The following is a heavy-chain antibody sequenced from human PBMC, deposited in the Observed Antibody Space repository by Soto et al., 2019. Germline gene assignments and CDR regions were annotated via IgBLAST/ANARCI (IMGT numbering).Heavy chain of an antibody. Sequence: QVQLQESGPGLVKPSETLSLTCTVSGGSISSYYWSWIRQPPGKGLEWIGYIYYSGSTNYNPSLKSRVTISVDTSKNQFSLKLSSVTAADTAVYYCARQGKPIYSLHYWGQGTLVTVSS. V-gene: IGHV4-59*08. CDR2: IYYSGST. CDR1: GGSISSYY. J-gene: IGHJ4*02. CDR3: ARQGKPIYSLHY. D-gene: IGHD4-4*01.